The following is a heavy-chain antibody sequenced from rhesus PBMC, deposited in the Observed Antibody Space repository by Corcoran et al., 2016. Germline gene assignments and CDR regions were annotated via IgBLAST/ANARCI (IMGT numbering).Heavy chain of an antibody. V-gene: IGHV2-95*01. J-gene: IGHJ4*01. CDR1: GLSISTPGKG. CDR3: ARATRITIFGQRSLFDY. CDR2: IYWKDSK. Sequence: QVTLKESGPALVKPTQTLTLTCTFSGLSISTPGKGVGWIRRPPGKALEWLASIYWKDSKSYNTSLKSRLTISKDTSKNQLVLTMTNMDPVDTATYYCARATRITIFGQRSLFDYWGQGVLVTVSS. D-gene: IGHD3-3*01.